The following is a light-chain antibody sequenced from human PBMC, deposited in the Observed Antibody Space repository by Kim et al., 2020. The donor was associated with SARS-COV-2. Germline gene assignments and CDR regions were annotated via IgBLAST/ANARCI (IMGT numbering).Light chain of an antibody. CDR1: SLRSYY. CDR2: GKN. CDR3: NSRDSNDNVV. J-gene: IGLJ2*01. Sequence: VAVGQTVRITCPGDSLRSYYATWYQQKPGQAPILVIYGKNNRPSGIPDRFSGSSSGNTASLTITGTQAGDEADYYCNSRDSNDNVVFGGGTKLTVL. V-gene: IGLV3-19*01.